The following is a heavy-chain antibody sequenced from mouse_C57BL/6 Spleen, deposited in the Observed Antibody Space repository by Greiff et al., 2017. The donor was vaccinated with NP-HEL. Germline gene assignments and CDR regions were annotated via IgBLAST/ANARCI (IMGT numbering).Heavy chain of an antibody. Sequence: VQLQQPGAELVKPGASVKMSCKASGYTFTSYWITWVKQRPGQGLEWIGDIYPGSGSTNYNEKFKSKATLTVDTSSSTAYMQLSSLTSEDSAVYYCARGGYRSNYVAYWGQGTLVTVSA. CDR1: GYTFTSYW. CDR2: IYPGSGST. CDR3: ARGGYRSNYVAY. V-gene: IGHV1-55*01. D-gene: IGHD2-5*01. J-gene: IGHJ3*01.